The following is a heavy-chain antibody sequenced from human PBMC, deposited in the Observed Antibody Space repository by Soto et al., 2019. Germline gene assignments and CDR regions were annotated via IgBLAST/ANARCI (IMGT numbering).Heavy chain of an antibody. D-gene: IGHD2-15*01. J-gene: IGHJ5*02. CDR2: IYHTGTT. CDR1: GASISSTYW. CDR3: ATLPPRIVVVMTDLPT. V-gene: IGHV4-4*02. Sequence: QLRESDPGLVKPSGTLSLTCFVSGASISSTYWWSWVRQTPGKRLEWIGQIYHTGTTSYNPSLKNRVTISLDKSTNQFSLRLTSMTAADTAVYYCATLPPRIVVVMTDLPTWGQGTLVTVSS.